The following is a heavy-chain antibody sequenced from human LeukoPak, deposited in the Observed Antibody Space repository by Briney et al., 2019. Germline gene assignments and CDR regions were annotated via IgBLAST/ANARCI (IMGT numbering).Heavy chain of an antibody. V-gene: IGHV3-23*01. Sequence: GGSLRLSCAASGFSFSNYAMSWVRQAPGKELKWVSGISGGGSSSYYADFVEGRFTISRDNSKNTLFLQMNSLRAEDTAIYYCAKEADFWSGYPADYWGQRTLVTVS. CDR3: AKEADFWSGYPADY. J-gene: IGHJ4*02. CDR1: GFSFSNYA. D-gene: IGHD3-3*01. CDR2: ISGGGSSS.